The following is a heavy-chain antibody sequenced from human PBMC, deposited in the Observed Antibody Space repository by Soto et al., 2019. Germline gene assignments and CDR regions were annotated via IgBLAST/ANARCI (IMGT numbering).Heavy chain of an antibody. CDR3: ARLGSSGWYQGSYFDY. V-gene: IGHV4-39*01. D-gene: IGHD6-19*01. CDR1: GGSITRNNHY. J-gene: IGHJ4*02. Sequence: QLQLQESGPGLVKPSETLSLTCIVSGGSITRNNHYWGWIRQSPGKGLEWIGSILYSGSTNYNPPRKSRVTLSVETSKNQFSLKMSSVTAADTALYYCARLGSSGWYQGSYFDYWGQGTLVTVSS. CDR2: ILYSGST.